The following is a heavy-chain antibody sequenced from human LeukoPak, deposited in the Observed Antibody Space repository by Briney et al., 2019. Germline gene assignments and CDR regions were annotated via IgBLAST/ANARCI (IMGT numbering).Heavy chain of an antibody. D-gene: IGHD3-3*01. V-gene: IGHV3-7*01. CDR1: GFTFSSYW. J-gene: IGHJ5*02. Sequence: GGSLRLSCAASGFTFSSYWMSWVRQAPGKGLEWVANIKQDGSEKYYVDSVKGRFTISRDNAKNSLYLQMNSLRAEDTAVHYCARDNGYYDFWSGYGGNWFDPWGQGTLVTVSS. CDR2: IKQDGSEK. CDR3: ARDNGYYDFWSGYGGNWFDP.